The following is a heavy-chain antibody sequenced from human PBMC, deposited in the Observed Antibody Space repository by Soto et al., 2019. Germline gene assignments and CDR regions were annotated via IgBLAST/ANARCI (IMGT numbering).Heavy chain of an antibody. V-gene: IGHV4-30-2*01. D-gene: IGHD3-22*01. CDR3: ARGVDSSVPEYFQH. Sequence: SETLSLTCAVSGGSISSGGYSWSWIRQPPGKGLEWIGYIYHSGSTYYNPSLKSRVTISVDRSKNQFSLKLSSVTAADTAVYHCARGVDSSVPEYFQHWGQGTLVTVSS. CDR1: GGSISSGGYS. CDR2: IYHSGST. J-gene: IGHJ1*01.